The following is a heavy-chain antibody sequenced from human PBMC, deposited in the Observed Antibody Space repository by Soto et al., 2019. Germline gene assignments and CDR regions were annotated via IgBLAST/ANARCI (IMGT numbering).Heavy chain of an antibody. Sequence: GGSLRLSCAASGFTFSSYSMNWVRQAPGKGLEWVSYISSSSSTIYYADSVKGRFTISRDNAKNSLYLQMNSLRDEDTAVYYCARDRFTGGRYCSSTSCEVFFDYWGQGTLVTVSS. J-gene: IGHJ4*02. CDR1: GFTFSSYS. CDR2: ISSSSSTI. D-gene: IGHD2-2*01. V-gene: IGHV3-48*02. CDR3: ARDRFTGGRYCSSTSCEVFFDY.